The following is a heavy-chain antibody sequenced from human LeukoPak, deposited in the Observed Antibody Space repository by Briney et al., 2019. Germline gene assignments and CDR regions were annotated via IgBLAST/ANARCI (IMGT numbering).Heavy chain of an antibody. J-gene: IGHJ6*02. CDR1: GFTLSSYA. CDR3: ANVLEYYYDSRGYHSHYYYYGMDV. Sequence: SGGSLRLSCAASGFTLSSYAMTWVRQAPGKGLEWVSAISGSGGSTYYADSVKGRFTISRDNSRNTLSLQMNSLRAEDTAVYYCANVLEYYYDSRGYHSHYYYYGMDVWGQGTTVTVSS. D-gene: IGHD3-22*01. V-gene: IGHV3-23*01. CDR2: ISGSGGST.